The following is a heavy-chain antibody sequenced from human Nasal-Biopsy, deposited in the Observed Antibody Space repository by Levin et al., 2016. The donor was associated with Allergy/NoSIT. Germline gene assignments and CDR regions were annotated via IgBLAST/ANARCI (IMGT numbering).Heavy chain of an antibody. CDR2: TYYRSKWLD. Sequence: SETLSLTCAISGDSVSANSAAWNWIRQSPSRGLEWLGRTYYRSKWLDDYAPSVEGRITINADTSKNEFSLQLKSVTPEDTAMYFCTRESTPFGYNVGWFYYWGQGTLVSVSS. V-gene: IGHV6-1*01. D-gene: IGHD3-10*01. CDR3: TRESTPFGYNVGWFYY. J-gene: IGHJ4*02. CDR1: GDSVSANSAA.